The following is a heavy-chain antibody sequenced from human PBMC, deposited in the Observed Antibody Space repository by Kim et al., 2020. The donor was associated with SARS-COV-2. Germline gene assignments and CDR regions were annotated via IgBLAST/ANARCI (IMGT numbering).Heavy chain of an antibody. CDR1: GGSFSGYY. J-gene: IGHJ4*02. Sequence: SETLSLTCAVYGGSFSGYYWSWIRQPPGKGLEWIGEINHSGSTNYNPSLKSRVTISVDTSKNQFSLKLSSVTAADTAVYYCARDRLAGLRGYSYGIRWGQGTLVTVSS. CDR3: ARDRLAGLRGYSYGIR. D-gene: IGHD5-18*01. CDR2: INHSGST. V-gene: IGHV4-34*01.